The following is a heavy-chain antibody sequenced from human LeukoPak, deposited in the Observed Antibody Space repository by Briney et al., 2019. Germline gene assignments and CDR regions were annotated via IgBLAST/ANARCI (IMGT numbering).Heavy chain of an antibody. V-gene: IGHV3-66*01. J-gene: IGHJ4*02. D-gene: IGHD3-16*01. CDR1: GFTVSRNY. Sequence: GGSLRLSCAASGFTVSRNYMSWVRQAPGKGLEWVSVSYSGGDTYYPDSVKGRFTVSRDNPKNTVYLQMNSLSAEDTAVYYCARWGSLNVDYWGQGTLVTVSS. CDR2: SYSGGDT. CDR3: ARWGSLNVDY.